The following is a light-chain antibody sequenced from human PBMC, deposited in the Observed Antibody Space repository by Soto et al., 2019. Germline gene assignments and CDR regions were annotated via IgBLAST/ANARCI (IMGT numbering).Light chain of an antibody. CDR3: QQYGSSPPIT. CDR2: GAS. CDR1: QSVSSSY. V-gene: IGKV3-20*01. Sequence: IVLTQSPGTLSLSTGERATLSCRASQSVSSSYLAWYQQKPGQAPRLLLYGASSRATGIPARFSGSGSGTDFTLTISRLEPEDFAVYYCQQYGSSPPITFGQGTRLEIK. J-gene: IGKJ5*01.